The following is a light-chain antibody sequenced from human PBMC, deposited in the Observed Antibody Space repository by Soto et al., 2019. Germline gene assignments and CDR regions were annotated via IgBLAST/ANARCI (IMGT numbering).Light chain of an antibody. CDR2: RDN. J-gene: IGLJ2*01. CDR1: NIGSKT. Sequence: SYELAQPLSVPVALGQTARITCGGNNIGSKTVHWYQQKPGQAPVLVIYRDNNRPSGIPERFSGSNSGNTATLTISRAQAGDEADYFCQVWDSSTVVFGGGTK. CDR3: QVWDSSTVV. V-gene: IGLV3-9*01.